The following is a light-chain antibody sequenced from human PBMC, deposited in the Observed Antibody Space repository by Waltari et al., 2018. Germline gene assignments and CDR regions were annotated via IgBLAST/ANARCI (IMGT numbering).Light chain of an antibody. CDR3: QQRSNWAYT. CDR1: QSVSSY. CDR2: DAS. Sequence: EIVLTQSPATLSLSPGERATLSCRASQSVSSYLAWYQQKPGQAPRLRIYDASNRATGIPARFRGSGSGTDFTLTISSLEPEDFAVYYCQQRSNWAYTFGQGTKLEIK. V-gene: IGKV3-11*01. J-gene: IGKJ2*01.